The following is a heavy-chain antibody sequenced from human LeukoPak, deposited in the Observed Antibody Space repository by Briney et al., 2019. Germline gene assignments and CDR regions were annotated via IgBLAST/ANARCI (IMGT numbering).Heavy chain of an antibody. CDR3: ARTIVLMVYDYYFDY. D-gene: IGHD2-8*01. V-gene: IGHV4-30-2*01. CDR2: IYHSGST. J-gene: IGHJ4*02. CDR1: GGSISSGGYY. Sequence: SETLPLTCTVSGGSISSGGYYWSWIRQPPGKGLEWIGYIYHSGSTYYNPSLKSRVTISVDRSKNQFSLKLSSVTAADTAVYYCARTIVLMVYDYYFDYWGQGTLVTVSS.